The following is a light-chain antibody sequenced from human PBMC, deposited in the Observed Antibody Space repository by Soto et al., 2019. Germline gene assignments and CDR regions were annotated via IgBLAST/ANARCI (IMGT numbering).Light chain of an antibody. Sequence: DIPVTQSPSSLSASVGDRVTIACRASQNITNYFNWYQQKPGEAPKLLIYAASTLQNGVPSRFSGSGSGTHFTLTISSVQPEDFAVYYCQQRHMWPITFGQGTRLEIK. J-gene: IGKJ5*01. CDR1: QNITNY. CDR3: QQRHMWPIT. CDR2: AAS. V-gene: IGKV1-39*01.